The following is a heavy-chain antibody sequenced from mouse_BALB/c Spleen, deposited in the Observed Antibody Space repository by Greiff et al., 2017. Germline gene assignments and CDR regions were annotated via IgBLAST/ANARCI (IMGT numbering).Heavy chain of an antibody. CDR2: ISYSGST. CDR3: ARDTTVVDYFDY. Sequence: DVKLQESGPGLVKPSQSLSLTCTVTGYSITSDYAWNWIRQFPGNKLEWMGYISYSGSTSYNPSLKSRISITRDTSKNQFFLQLNSVTTEDTATYYCARDTTVVDYFDYWGQGTTLTVSS. CDR1: GYSITSDYA. V-gene: IGHV3-2*02. D-gene: IGHD1-1*01. J-gene: IGHJ2*01.